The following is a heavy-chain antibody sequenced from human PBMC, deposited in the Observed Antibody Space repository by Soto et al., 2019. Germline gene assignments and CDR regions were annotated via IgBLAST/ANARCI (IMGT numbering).Heavy chain of an antibody. V-gene: IGHV4-34*01. CDR1: GGSFRDYY. CDR2: INHSGST. J-gene: IGHJ4*02. Sequence: SETLSLTCAVYGGSFRDYYWSWVRQPPGKGLEWIGQINHSGSTDYNPSLKSRVTISVDTSKSQFSLKLSSVTAADTAVYYCARGGGVYYFDYWGQGTLVTVSS. D-gene: IGHD2-8*02. CDR3: ARGGGVYYFDY.